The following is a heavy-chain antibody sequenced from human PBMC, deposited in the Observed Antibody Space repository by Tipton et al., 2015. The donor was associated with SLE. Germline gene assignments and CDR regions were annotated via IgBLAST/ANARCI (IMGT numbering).Heavy chain of an antibody. CDR1: GYTFTNYA. Sequence: QLVQSGAEVKQPGASVKVSCKPSGYTFTNYALSWVRQAPGQGLEWMGWIDTYNGNTNYAQNLQGRVTMTTDTSTRTAYMQLRNLRSDDTAVYYCARSNIGGELPLVDYWGQGTLVTVSS. V-gene: IGHV1-18*01. J-gene: IGHJ4*02. CDR3: ARSNIGGELPLVDY. CDR2: IDTYNGNT. D-gene: IGHD1-26*01.